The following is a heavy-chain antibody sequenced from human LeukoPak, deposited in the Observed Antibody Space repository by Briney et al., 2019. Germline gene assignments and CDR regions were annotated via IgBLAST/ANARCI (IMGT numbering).Heavy chain of an antibody. V-gene: IGHV4-59*11. CDR3: ASARSNWFDP. J-gene: IGHJ5*02. D-gene: IGHD4-17*01. Sequence: SETLSLTCTVSGGSISSHYWSWIRQPPGKGLEWIGYIYNSRSTNYNPSLKGRVTISEDTSKHQFSLKLRSVTAADSAVYYCASARSNWFDPWGQGTLVIVSS. CDR1: GGSISSHY. CDR2: IYNSRST.